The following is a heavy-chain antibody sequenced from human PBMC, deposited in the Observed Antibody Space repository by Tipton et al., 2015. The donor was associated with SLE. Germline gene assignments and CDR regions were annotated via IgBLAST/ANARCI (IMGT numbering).Heavy chain of an antibody. Sequence: LGLSCAIYGGSFSGYYWSWIRQPPGKGLEWIGEINHSGSTNYNPSLMSRVFISVDTSKKQFSLRLTSVTAADTAVYYCARVVVVISDAFDIWGQGTMVTVSS. J-gene: IGHJ3*02. V-gene: IGHV4-34*01. CDR1: GGSFSGYY. CDR2: INHSGST. CDR3: ARVVVVISDAFDI. D-gene: IGHD3-22*01.